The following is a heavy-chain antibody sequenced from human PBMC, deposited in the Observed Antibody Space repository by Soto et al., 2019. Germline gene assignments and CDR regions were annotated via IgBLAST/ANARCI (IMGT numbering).Heavy chain of an antibody. CDR1: GYTFTSYA. CDR2: INAGNGNT. J-gene: IGHJ6*01. Sequence: ASVKVSCKASGYTFTSYAMHWVRQAPGQRLEWMGWINAGNGNTKYSQKFQGRVTITRDTSASTAYMELSSLRSEDTAVYYCARAPHIVVVIAQDPYYSYGMDFWGPGITVTLSS. V-gene: IGHV1-3*01. D-gene: IGHD2-21*01. CDR3: ARAPHIVVVIAQDPYYSYGMDF.